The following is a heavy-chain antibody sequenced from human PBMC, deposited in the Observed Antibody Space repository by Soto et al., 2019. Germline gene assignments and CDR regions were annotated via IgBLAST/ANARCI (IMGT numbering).Heavy chain of an antibody. CDR2: ISRSGTST. Sequence: PGGSLRLSCAVSGFTFNTYAMSWVRQAPGKGLEWVSAISRSGTSTYYADSVKGRFTISRDNSKNTLYLQMNSLRAEDTAVYYCARAIYSGYDHNWFDPWGQGPLVTVSS. CDR3: ARAIYSGYDHNWFDP. J-gene: IGHJ5*02. CDR1: GFTFNTYA. V-gene: IGHV3-23*01. D-gene: IGHD5-12*01.